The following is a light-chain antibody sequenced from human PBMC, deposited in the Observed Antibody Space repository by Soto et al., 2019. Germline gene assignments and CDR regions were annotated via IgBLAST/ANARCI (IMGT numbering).Light chain of an antibody. CDR1: QSINSN. CDR2: RAS. Sequence: IVMTQSPATLSVSLGERATLSCRASQSINSNLAWYQQKPGQAPRLLMFRASIRATGFPARFSGSGSGTEFNITISSLQSEDSAVYYCQQYNNWPRATVGGGTKVEIK. CDR3: QQYNNWPRAT. V-gene: IGKV3-15*01. J-gene: IGKJ4*01.